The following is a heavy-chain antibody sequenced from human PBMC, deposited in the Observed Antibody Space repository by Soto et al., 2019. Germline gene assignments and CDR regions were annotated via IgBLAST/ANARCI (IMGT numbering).Heavy chain of an antibody. CDR2: IYYSGST. V-gene: IGHV4-30-4*01. CDR3: ARGDTRYYYGMDV. D-gene: IGHD5-18*01. Sequence: PSETLSLTCTVSGGSISSGDYYWSWIRQPPGKGLEWIGYIYYSGSTYYNPSLKSRVTISVDTSKNQFPLKLSSVTAADTAVYYCARGDTRYYYGMDVWGQGTTVTVSS. CDR1: GGSISSGDYY. J-gene: IGHJ6*02.